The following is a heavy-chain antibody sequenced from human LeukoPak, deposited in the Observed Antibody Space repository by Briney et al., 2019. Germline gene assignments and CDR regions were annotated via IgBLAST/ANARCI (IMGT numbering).Heavy chain of an antibody. CDR3: AKGGYSSGWRNYFDY. CDR1: GFTFSSSA. Sequence: GGSLRLSCAASGFTFSSSAMSWVHQAPGKGLEWVSIISSSGGSTYYADSVKGRFTISRDNSKNTLYLQMNSLRAEDTAVYYCAKGGYSSGWRNYFDYWGQGTLVTVSS. J-gene: IGHJ4*02. D-gene: IGHD6-19*01. V-gene: IGHV3-23*01. CDR2: ISSSGGST.